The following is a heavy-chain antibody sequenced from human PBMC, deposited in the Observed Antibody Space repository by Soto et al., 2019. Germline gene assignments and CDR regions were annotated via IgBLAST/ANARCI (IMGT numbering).Heavy chain of an antibody. CDR3: ATLPLYDSSGFPGN. CDR1: GASISRISNY. V-gene: IGHV4-39*01. J-gene: IGHJ4*02. D-gene: IGHD3-22*01. CDR2: IYSSGNT. Sequence: KLQESGPGLVKPSETLSLNCTVSGASISRISNYWGWIRQPPGKGLEWIANIYSSGNTYYNPSLKSRVSISVDTSKNQFSLTLSSVTTADSAVYYCATLPLYDSSGFPGNWGQGTLVTVSS.